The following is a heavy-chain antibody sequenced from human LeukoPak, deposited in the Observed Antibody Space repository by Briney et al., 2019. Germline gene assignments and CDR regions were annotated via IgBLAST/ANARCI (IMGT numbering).Heavy chain of an antibody. CDR3: ARWEESDAFDI. V-gene: IGHV4-39*01. CDR2: LYYSGST. J-gene: IGHJ3*02. CDR1: GGSISSRSHS. Sequence: SETLSLTCTVSGGSISSRSHSWGWIRRPPGKGLEWIGSLYYSGSTYYNPSLKSRVTISVDTSKNQFSLKLSSVTAADTALYYCARWEESDAFDIWGQGTMVTVSS. D-gene: IGHD1-26*01.